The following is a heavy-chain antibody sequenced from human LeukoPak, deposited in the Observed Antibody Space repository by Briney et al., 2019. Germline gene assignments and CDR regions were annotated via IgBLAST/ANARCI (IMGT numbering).Heavy chain of an antibody. CDR2: IHYSGST. J-gene: IGHJ4*02. V-gene: IGHV4-59*08. D-gene: IGHD1-26*01. Sequence: PSETLSLTCTVSGGSISSYYWSWIRQPPGKGLEWIGYIHYSGSTNYNPSLKSRVTISVDTSKNQFSLKLSSVTAADTAVYYCARKGGSYGYWGQGTLVTVSS. CDR3: ARKGGSYGY. CDR1: GGSISSYY.